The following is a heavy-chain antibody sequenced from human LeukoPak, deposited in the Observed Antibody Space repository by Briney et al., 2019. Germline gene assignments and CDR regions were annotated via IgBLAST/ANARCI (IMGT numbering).Heavy chain of an antibody. CDR2: IWHDGSDK. D-gene: IGHD3-3*01. CDR3: AKDQAYATTIFGVVPYYYFDY. CDR1: GFTFSSYG. Sequence: GGSLRLSCAASGFTFSSYGMHWVRQAPGKGLEWVAIIWHDGSDKYYADSVKGRFTISRDNSKNTLYLQMNSLRAEDTAVYYCAKDQAYATTIFGVVPYYYFDYWGQGTLVTVSS. V-gene: IGHV3-33*06. J-gene: IGHJ4*02.